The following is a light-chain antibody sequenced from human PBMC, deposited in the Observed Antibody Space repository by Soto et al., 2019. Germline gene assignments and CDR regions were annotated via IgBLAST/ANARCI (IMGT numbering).Light chain of an antibody. J-gene: IGLJ2*01. CDR1: SSNIGSNT. CDR3: AAWDDRLNGPV. CDR2: NNY. Sequence: QTVVTQPPSASGTPGQRVTISCSGSSSNIGSNTVNWYQQLPGTAPKLLIYNNYQRPSGVPDRFSASKSGTSASLAISGLQSEDEADYYCAAWDDRLNGPVFGGGTKLTVL. V-gene: IGLV1-44*01.